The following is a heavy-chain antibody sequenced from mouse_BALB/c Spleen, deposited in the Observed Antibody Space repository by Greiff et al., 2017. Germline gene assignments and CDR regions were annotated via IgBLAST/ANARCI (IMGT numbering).Heavy chain of an antibody. CDR1: GFTFSSYA. D-gene: IGHD2-10*02. CDR2: ISSGGST. V-gene: IGHV5-6-5*01. J-gene: IGHJ2*01. CDR3: ARGLERNYFDY. Sequence: EVMLVESGGGLVKPGGSLKLSCAASGFTFSSYAMSWVRQTPEKRLEWVASISSGGSTYYPDSVKGRFTISRDNARNILYLQMSSLRSEDTAMYYCARGLERNYFDYSGQGTTLTVSS.